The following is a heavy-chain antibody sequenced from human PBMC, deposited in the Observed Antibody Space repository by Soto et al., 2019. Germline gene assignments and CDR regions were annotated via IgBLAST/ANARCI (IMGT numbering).Heavy chain of an antibody. CDR2: IKQDGSEK. V-gene: IGHV3-7*05. CDR3: ARDAAVAGYYFDD. D-gene: IGHD6-19*01. CDR1: GFTFSSYW. J-gene: IGHJ4*02. Sequence: EVQLVESGGGLVQPGGSLRLSCAASGFTFSSYWMSWVRQAPGKGLEWVANIKQDGSEKYYVDSVKGRFTISRDNAKNSLYLQMNSLRAEDTAVYYCARDAAVAGYYFDDWGQGTLVTVSS.